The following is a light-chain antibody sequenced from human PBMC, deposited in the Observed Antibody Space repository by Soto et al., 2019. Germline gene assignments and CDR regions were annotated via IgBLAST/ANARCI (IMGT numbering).Light chain of an antibody. J-gene: IGKJ1*01. V-gene: IGKV3-20*01. CDR2: GAS. Sequence: ESDFKPWPAPLSLYPGERATLSCRASQSVSSYLAWYQQKVGQAPRLLIYGASSRATGIPDRFSGSGSGTDFTLTISRLEPEDFAVYYCQQYGSSPWTFGQGTKVDIK. CDR3: QQYGSSPWT. CDR1: QSVSSY.